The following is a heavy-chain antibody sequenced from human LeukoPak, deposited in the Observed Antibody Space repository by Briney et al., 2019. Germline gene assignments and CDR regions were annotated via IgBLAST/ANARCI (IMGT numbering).Heavy chain of an antibody. CDR2: ISGSGGST. D-gene: IGHD3-16*02. J-gene: IGHJ4*02. CDR3: AKDRSGPTIDY. Sequence: GGSLRLSCAASGFTLSSYAMSWVRQAPGKELEWVSAISGSGGSTYYADSVKGRFPISRDNSKNTLYLQMNSLRAGDTAVYYCAKDRSGPTIDYWGQGTLVTVSS. CDR1: GFTLSSYA. V-gene: IGHV3-23*01.